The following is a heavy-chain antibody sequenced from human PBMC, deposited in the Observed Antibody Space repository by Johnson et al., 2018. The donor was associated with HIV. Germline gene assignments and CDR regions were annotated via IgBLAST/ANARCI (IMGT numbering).Heavy chain of an antibody. CDR3: ARELRGYDVFDI. CDR1: GFTFSSYA. CDR2: ISYDESNK. D-gene: IGHD6-13*01. V-gene: IGHV3-30-3*01. Sequence: QVQLVESGGGVVQPGRSLRLSCAASGFTFSSYAMHWVRQAPGKGLEWVAAISYDESNKHYADSVKGRFTISRDNSKNTVYLQMNSLRGEDTALYYCARELRGYDVFDIWGQGTMGTVSS. J-gene: IGHJ3*02.